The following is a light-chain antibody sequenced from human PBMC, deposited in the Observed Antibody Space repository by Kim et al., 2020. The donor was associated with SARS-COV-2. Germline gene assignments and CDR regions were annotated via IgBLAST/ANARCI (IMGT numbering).Light chain of an antibody. J-gene: IGKJ1*01. CDR1: QSVSSN. CDR2: GAF. V-gene: IGKV3-15*01. CDR3: QQYNDWPP. Sequence: EIVMPQSPATLSVSPGERATLSCRASQSVSSNLAWYQQKPGQAPRLLIYGAFTRATGIPARFSGGGSGSEFTLTISSLQSEDFAVYYCQQYNDWPPFGQGTKVDIK.